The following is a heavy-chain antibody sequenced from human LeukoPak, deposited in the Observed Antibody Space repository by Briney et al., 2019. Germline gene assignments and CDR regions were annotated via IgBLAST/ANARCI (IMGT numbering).Heavy chain of an antibody. Sequence: GGSLRLSCAASGMTVSSNYIMWVRQPPGKGLEWVSSIYTGGSTYYADAVKGRFTISRDNSKDTLFLQMNSLRAEDTAIYYCARDMQLSTWGLGTMVTVSS. D-gene: IGHD3-16*02. J-gene: IGHJ3*01. CDR3: ARDMQLST. V-gene: IGHV3-66*01. CDR1: GMTVSSNY. CDR2: IYTGGST.